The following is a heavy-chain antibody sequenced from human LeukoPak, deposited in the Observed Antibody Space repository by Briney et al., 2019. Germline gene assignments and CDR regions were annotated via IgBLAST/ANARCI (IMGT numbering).Heavy chain of an antibody. CDR2: VYETGDR. D-gene: IGHD3-16*01. Sequence: SETLSLTCTLSGGSINNYYWSWIRQPPGKGLEWIAYVYETGDRGYNPSLKSRVTISVDTSKNQFSLKLNSVTAADTAVYYCARHPLRGGFDHWGLGTLVAVSS. CDR1: GGSINNYY. J-gene: IGHJ4*02. V-gene: IGHV4-59*08. CDR3: ARHPLRGGFDH.